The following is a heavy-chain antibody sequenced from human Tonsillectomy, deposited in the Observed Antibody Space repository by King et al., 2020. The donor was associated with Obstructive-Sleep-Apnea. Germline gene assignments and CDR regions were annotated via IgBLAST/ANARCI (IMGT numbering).Heavy chain of an antibody. CDR3: ARDGDSSGFFSYGMDV. V-gene: IGHV1-2*02. Sequence: VQLVESGAEVKKPEASVNISCKASGYTFSGHYVHWVRQAPGQGLEWMGWINPNSGVTNYAQKFQGRVTMTRDTSISTAYMELSRLRSDDTAVYYCARDGDSSGFFSYGMDVWGQGTTVTVSS. CDR1: GYTFSGHY. CDR2: INPNSGVT. D-gene: IGHD3-22*01. J-gene: IGHJ6*02.